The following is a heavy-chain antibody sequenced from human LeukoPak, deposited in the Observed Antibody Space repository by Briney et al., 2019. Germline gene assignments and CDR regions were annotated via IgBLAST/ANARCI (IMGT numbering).Heavy chain of an antibody. Sequence: ASVKVSCKASGYTFTGYYMHWVRQAPGQGLEWMGWINPNSGGTNYAQKFQGRVTMTRDTSISTAYMELSRLRSDDTAVYYCARDIVEGVATYYYYYGMDVWGQGTTVTVSS. V-gene: IGHV1-2*02. CDR3: ARDIVEGVATYYYYYGMDV. D-gene: IGHD3-16*01. CDR2: INPNSGGT. CDR1: GYTFTGYY. J-gene: IGHJ6*02.